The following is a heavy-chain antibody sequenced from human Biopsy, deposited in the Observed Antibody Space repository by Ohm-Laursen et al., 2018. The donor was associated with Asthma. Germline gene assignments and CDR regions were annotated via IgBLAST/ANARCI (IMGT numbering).Heavy chain of an antibody. CDR3: ARKAGSCISRTCYSLDF. V-gene: IGHV1-69*13. CDR2: SNSVFGTT. D-gene: IGHD2-2*01. CDR1: GGTFNTYV. Sequence: SVKVSCKSLGGTFNTYVIGWARQGPGQGLEWMGGSNSVFGTTTYPQKFQDRVTITADDSTSTVYMDLSSLRSEDTAVYYCARKAGSCISRTCYSLDFWGQGTLVTVSS. J-gene: IGHJ4*02.